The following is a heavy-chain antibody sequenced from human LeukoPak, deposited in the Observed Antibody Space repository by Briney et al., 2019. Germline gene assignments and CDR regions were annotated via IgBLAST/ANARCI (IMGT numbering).Heavy chain of an antibody. Sequence: PSETLSLTCTVSGGSISSHYWSWIRQPPGKGLEWIGYIYYSGSTNYNPSLKSRVTISVDTSKNQFSLKLSSVTAADTAVYYCARDVVVVAANWFDPWGQGTLVTASS. J-gene: IGHJ5*02. V-gene: IGHV4-59*11. CDR3: ARDVVVVAANWFDP. CDR1: GGSISSHY. D-gene: IGHD2-15*01. CDR2: IYYSGST.